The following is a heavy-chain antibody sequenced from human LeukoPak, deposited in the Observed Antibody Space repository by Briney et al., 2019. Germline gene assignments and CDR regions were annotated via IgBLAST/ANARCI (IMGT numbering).Heavy chain of an antibody. CDR1: GFTFDDYA. V-gene: IGHV3-9*01. CDR3: AKDLSAAGTGYDAFDL. D-gene: IGHD6-13*01. CDR2: ISWNSGSI. J-gene: IGHJ3*01. Sequence: PGRSLRLSCAASGFTFDDYAMHWVRQAPGKGLEGVSGISWNSGSIGYADSAKGRFTISRDNAKNSLYLQMNSLRAEDTALYYCAKDLSAAGTGYDAFDLWGQGTMVTVSS.